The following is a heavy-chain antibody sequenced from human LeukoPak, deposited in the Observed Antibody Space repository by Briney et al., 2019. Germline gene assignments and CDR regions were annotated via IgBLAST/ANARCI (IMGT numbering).Heavy chain of an antibody. CDR1: GFTFSDYY. Sequence: GGSLRLSCAASGFTFSDYYMSWIRQAPGKGLEWVSYINSSSSYTNYADSVKGRFTICRDNAKNSLYLQMNSLRAEDTAVYYCARVIGGIRYFDWYNWFDPWGQGTLVTVSS. J-gene: IGHJ5*02. V-gene: IGHV3-11*05. CDR3: ARVIGGIRYFDWYNWFDP. CDR2: INSSSSYT. D-gene: IGHD3-9*01.